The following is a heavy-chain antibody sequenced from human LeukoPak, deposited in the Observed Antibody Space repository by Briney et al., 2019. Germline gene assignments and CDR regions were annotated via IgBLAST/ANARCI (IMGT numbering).Heavy chain of an antibody. J-gene: IGHJ6*02. Sequence: PGGSLRLSRAASGFTFSSYGMHWVRQAPGKGLEWVAVVSYDGSNKYYADSVKGRFTISRDNSKNTLYLQMNSLRAEETAVYYCAKHYEGATLDVWGQGTTVTVSS. CDR2: VSYDGSNK. V-gene: IGHV3-30*18. CDR3: AKHYEGATLDV. CDR1: GFTFSSYG. D-gene: IGHD1-26*01.